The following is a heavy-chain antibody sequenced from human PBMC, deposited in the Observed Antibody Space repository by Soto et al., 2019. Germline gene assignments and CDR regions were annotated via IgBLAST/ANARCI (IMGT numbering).Heavy chain of an antibody. Sequence: SETLSLTCTVSGDFTSASYWSWIRQPPGKGLEWIGYIYYSGSTKYNPSLKSRVTISRDTSKNQFSLKLISVTAADTAVYYCARDGPPGYWGQGILVTVSS. CDR2: IYYSGST. CDR3: ARDGPPGY. CDR1: GDFTSASY. V-gene: IGHV4-59*01. J-gene: IGHJ4*02.